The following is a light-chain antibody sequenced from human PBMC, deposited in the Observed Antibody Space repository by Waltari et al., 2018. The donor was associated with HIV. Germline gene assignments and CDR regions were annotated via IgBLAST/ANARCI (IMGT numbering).Light chain of an antibody. J-gene: IGKJ2*01. Sequence: EIVLTQSPATLSFSPGERVTLSCRASQSVNNYLAWYQQKPGQPLRLLIYDASNRATGIPARFRGSGSGTDFTLTISSLEPEDFAVYYCQQRRNWPHTFGQGTKLE. V-gene: IGKV3-11*01. CDR1: QSVNNY. CDR2: DAS. CDR3: QQRRNWPHT.